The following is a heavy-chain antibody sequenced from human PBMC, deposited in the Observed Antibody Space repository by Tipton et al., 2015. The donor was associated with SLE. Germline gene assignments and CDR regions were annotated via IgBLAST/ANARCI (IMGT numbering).Heavy chain of an antibody. Sequence: LRLSCTLSGGSISSSSYYWGWIRQPPGKGLEWIGSIYYSGSTNYNPSLKSRVTISVDTSKNQFSLNLSSVTAADTAVYYCARETTGDTYYYYGMDVWGQGTTVTVSS. J-gene: IGHJ6*02. D-gene: IGHD7-27*01. CDR2: IYYSGST. V-gene: IGHV4-39*07. CDR1: GGSISSSSYY. CDR3: ARETTGDTYYYYGMDV.